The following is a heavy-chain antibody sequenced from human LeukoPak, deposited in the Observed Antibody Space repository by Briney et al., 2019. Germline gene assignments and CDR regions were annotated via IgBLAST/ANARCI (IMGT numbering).Heavy chain of an antibody. D-gene: IGHD3-10*01. J-gene: IGHJ4*02. Sequence: PGGSLRLSCAASGFTFSSYEMNWVRQAPGKGLEWVSYISSSGSTIYYADSVEGRFTISRDNAKNSLYLQMNSLRAEDTAVYYCARDRYYGSGSYYDYWGQGTLVTVSS. CDR3: ARDRYYGSGSYYDY. V-gene: IGHV3-48*03. CDR1: GFTFSSYE. CDR2: ISSSGSTI.